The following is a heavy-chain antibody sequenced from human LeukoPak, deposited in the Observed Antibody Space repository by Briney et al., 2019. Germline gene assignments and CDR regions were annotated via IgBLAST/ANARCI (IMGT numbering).Heavy chain of an antibody. Sequence: PSETLSLACAVYGGSFSGYYWSWIRQPPGKGLEWVGDINDSGSTNYNPSLKSRVTISVDTSKNQFSLKLSSVAAADPAVYYCARGRSMIGHWGQGTLVTVSS. CDR3: ARGRSMIGH. D-gene: IGHD3-22*01. CDR1: GGSFSGYY. V-gene: IGHV4-34*01. CDR2: INDSGST. J-gene: IGHJ1*01.